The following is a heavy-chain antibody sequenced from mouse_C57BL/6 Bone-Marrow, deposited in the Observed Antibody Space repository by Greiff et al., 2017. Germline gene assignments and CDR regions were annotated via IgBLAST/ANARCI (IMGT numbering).Heavy chain of an antibody. Sequence: EVMLVESGGGLVQSGRSLRLSCATSGFTFSDFYMEWVRQAPGKGLEWIAASRNKANDYTTEYSASVKGRFIVSRDTSQSILYLQMNALRAEDTAIYYCARDGGYGSFAYWGQGTLVTVSA. CDR3: ARDGGYGSFAY. D-gene: IGHD2-10*02. J-gene: IGHJ3*01. CDR1: GFTFSDFY. V-gene: IGHV7-1*01. CDR2: SRNKANDYTT.